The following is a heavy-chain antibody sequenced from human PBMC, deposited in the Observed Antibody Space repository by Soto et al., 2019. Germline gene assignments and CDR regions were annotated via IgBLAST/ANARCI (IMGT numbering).Heavy chain of an antibody. J-gene: IGHJ1*01. V-gene: IGHV1-46*01. Sequence: ASVKVSCKASGYTFTSYYMHWVRQAPGQGLEWMGIINPSGGSTSYAQKFQGRVTMTRDTSTSTVYMELSSLRSEDTAVYYCASLYPGMAAAGIRYFQHWGQGTLVTVSS. CDR1: GYTFTSYY. CDR2: INPSGGST. D-gene: IGHD6-13*01. CDR3: ASLYPGMAAAGIRYFQH.